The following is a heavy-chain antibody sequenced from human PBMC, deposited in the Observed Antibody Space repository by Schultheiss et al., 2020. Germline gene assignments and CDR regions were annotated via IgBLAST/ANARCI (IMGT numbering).Heavy chain of an antibody. CDR3: ARDRGQGLIWGSYYGEGSYGMDV. CDR2: ISAYNGYT. CDR1: GYTFSSYG. Sequence: ASVKVSCKASGYTFSSYGITWVRQAPGQGLEWMGWISAYNGYTNYAQKLQGRVTMTTDTSTTTAYMELRTLRSDDTAVYYCARDRGQGLIWGSYYGEGSYGMDVWGQGTTVNVSS. J-gene: IGHJ6*02. D-gene: IGHD1-26*01. V-gene: IGHV1-18*01.